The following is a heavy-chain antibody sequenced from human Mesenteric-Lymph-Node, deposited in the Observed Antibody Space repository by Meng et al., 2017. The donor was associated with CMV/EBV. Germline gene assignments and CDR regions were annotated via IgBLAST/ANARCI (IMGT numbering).Heavy chain of an antibody. CDR1: GSFSGYY. CDR3: ARAKVVLRFLEGRGWFDP. J-gene: IGHJ5*02. D-gene: IGHD3-3*01. V-gene: IGHV4-34*01. CDR2: INHSGST. Sequence: GSFSGYYWRWIRQPPGKGLEWIGDINHSGSTNYNPSLKSRVTISVDTSKNQFSLKLSSVTAADTAVYYCARAKVVLRFLEGRGWFDPWGQGTLVTVSS.